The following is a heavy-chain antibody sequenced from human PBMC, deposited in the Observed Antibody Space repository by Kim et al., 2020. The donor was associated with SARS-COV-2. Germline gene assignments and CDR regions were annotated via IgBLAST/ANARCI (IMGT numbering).Heavy chain of an antibody. CDR3: ANWGRCGENYGMDV. J-gene: IGHJ6*02. V-gene: IGHV3-9*01. D-gene: IGHD3-10*01. Sequence: ADSVKGRFTTSRDTDKNSLNLQMNSLRAEDTALYYCANWGRCGENYGMDVWGQGTTVTVSS.